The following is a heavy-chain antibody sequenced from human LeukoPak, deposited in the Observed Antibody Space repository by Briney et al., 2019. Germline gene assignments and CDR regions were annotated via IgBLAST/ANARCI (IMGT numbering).Heavy chain of an antibody. J-gene: IGHJ4*02. CDR2: INHSGST. CDR3: ARGRRVRGVIIYDY. Sequence: PSETLSLTCAVYGGSFSGYYWSWIRQPPGKGLEWIGEINHSGSTNYNPSLKSRVTISVDTSKNQFSLKLSSVTAADTAVYYCARGRRVRGVIIYDYWGQGTLVTVSS. V-gene: IGHV4-34*01. D-gene: IGHD3-10*01. CDR1: GGSFSGYY.